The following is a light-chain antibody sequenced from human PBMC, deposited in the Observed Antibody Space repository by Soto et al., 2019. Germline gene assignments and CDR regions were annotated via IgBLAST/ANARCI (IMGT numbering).Light chain of an antibody. CDR3: SSYGGSNNFVI. CDR1: SSDVGGYNY. V-gene: IGLV2-8*01. J-gene: IGLJ2*01. CDR2: GVS. Sequence: QSALTQPPSASGSPGQSVTISCTGTSSDVGGYNYVSWYQHHPGKAPKLMIFGVSQRPSGVPDRFSGSKSGNTASLTVSGLQAEDEGDYYCSSYGGSNNFVILGGGTKVTVL.